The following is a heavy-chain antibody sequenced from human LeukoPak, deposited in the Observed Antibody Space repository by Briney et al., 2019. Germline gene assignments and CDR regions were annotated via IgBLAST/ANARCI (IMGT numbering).Heavy chain of an antibody. J-gene: IGHJ4*02. CDR3: ARDLKPAQFDY. V-gene: IGHV1-18*01. Sequence: ASVKVSYKASGYTFTSYGISWVRQAPGQGLEWMGWISAYNGNTNYAQQLQGRVTMTTDTSTSTAYMELRSLRSDDTAVYYCARDLKPAQFDYWGQGTLVTVSS. CDR2: ISAYNGNT. CDR1: GYTFTSYG. D-gene: IGHD2-2*01.